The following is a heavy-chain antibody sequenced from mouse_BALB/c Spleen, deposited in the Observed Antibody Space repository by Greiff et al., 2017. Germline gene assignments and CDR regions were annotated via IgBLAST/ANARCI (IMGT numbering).Heavy chain of an antibody. CDR1: GFSLTSYG. CDR3: ARAYGYDEKNFDY. Sequence: VKLMESGPGLVAPSQSLSITCTVSGFSLTSYGVHWVRQPPGKGLEWLGVIWAGGSTNYNSALMSRLSISKDNSKSQVFLKMNSLQTDDTAMYYCARAYGYDEKNFDYWGQGTTLTVSS. CDR2: IWAGGST. J-gene: IGHJ2*01. D-gene: IGHD2-2*01. V-gene: IGHV2-9*02.